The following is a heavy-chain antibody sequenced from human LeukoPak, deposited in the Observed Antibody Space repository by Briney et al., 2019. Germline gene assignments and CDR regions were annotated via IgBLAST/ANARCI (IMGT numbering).Heavy chain of an antibody. Sequence: SVKVSCKASGGTFSSYAISWVRQAPGQGLEWMGRIIPILGIANYAQKFQGRVTITADKSTSTAYMELSSLRSEDTAVYYCARDQISVVVVAATPDYYYSGMDVWGQGTTVTVSS. CDR2: IIPILGIA. CDR3: ARDQISVVVVAATPDYYYSGMDV. D-gene: IGHD2-15*01. CDR1: GGTFSSYA. J-gene: IGHJ6*02. V-gene: IGHV1-69*04.